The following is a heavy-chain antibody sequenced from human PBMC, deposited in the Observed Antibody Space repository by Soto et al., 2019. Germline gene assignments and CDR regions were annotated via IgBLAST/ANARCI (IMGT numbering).Heavy chain of an antibody. J-gene: IGHJ4*02. V-gene: IGHV1-2*02. Sequence: RASVKVSCKASGYMFTGFYLHWVRQAPGQGLGWMGWINPNNGVTTYAKNFQGRVTMTRDSSISTAYMELSSLRSDDTAVYFCAAAAIPVAGRHPDFWGQGTVVTVSS. CDR3: AAAAIPVAGRHPDF. D-gene: IGHD6-19*01. CDR2: INPNNGVT. CDR1: GYMFTGFY.